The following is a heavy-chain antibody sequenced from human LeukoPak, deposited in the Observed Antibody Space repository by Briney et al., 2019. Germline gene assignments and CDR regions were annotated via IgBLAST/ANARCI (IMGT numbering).Heavy chain of an antibody. J-gene: IGHJ4*02. CDR2: INHSGST. V-gene: IGHV4-34*01. Sequence: SETLSLTCAVYGGSFSGYYWSWIRQPPGKGLEWIGEINHSGSTNYNPSLKSRVTISVDTSKNQFSLKLSSVTAADTAVYYCARGLGTWDFDYWGQGTLVTVSS. D-gene: IGHD3-16*01. CDR3: ARGLGTWDFDY. CDR1: GGSFSGYY.